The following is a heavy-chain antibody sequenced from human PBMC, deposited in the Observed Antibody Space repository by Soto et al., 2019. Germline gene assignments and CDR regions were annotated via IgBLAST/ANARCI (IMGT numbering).Heavy chain of an antibody. CDR2: IYYSGST. CDR3: ARGSYYYDSSGYYHY. J-gene: IGHJ4*02. V-gene: IGHV4-30-4*01. CDR1: GGYIRSGDYY. Sequence: SETQSHTCTVSGGYIRSGDYYWSWIRQQPEKSQEWIGYIYYSGSTYYNPSLKSQVTISVDTSKNQFSLKLSSVTAADTAVYYCARGSYYYDSSGYYHYWCQGTLVTVS. D-gene: IGHD3-22*01.